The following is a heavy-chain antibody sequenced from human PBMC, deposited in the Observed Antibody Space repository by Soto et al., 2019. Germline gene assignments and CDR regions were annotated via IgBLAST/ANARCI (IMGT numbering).Heavy chain of an antibody. Sequence: ASVKVSCKASGGTFSSYTISWVRQAPGQGLEWMGRIIPILGIANYAQKFQGRVTITADKSTSTAYMELSSLRSEDTAVYYCARDGSTVTTNENWFDPWGQGTLVTVSS. CDR3: ARDGSTVTTNENWFDP. CDR2: IIPILGIA. D-gene: IGHD4-4*01. V-gene: IGHV1-69*04. CDR1: GGTFSSYT. J-gene: IGHJ5*02.